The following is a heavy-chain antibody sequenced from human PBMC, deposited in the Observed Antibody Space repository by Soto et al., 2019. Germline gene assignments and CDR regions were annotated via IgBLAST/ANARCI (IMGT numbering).Heavy chain of an antibody. V-gene: IGHV1-69*13. CDR1: GGTFSSYA. CDR3: ARVFKGSYYDSSGYWRPFDY. D-gene: IGHD3-22*01. Sequence: SVKVSCKASGGTFSSYAISWVRQAPGQGLEWMGGIIPIFGTANYAQKFQGRVTITADESTSTAYMELSSLRSEDTAVYYCARVFKGSYYDSSGYWRPFDYWGQGTLVTVSS. J-gene: IGHJ4*02. CDR2: IIPIFGTA.